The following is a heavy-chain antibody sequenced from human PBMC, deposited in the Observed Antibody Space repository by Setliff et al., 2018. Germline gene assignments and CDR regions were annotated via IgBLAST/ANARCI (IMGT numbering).Heavy chain of an antibody. CDR2: IIPLFGTT. CDR3: AREKVVVVSATSYHYYMDV. Sequence: SVKVSCKASGGTFSNIGISWVRQAPGQGLEWMGGIIPLFGTTNYAQEFQGRVTITTDESTNTAYMELSSLRSEDTVMYYCAREKVVVVSATSYHYYMDVWGKGTTVTVSS. CDR1: GGTFSNIG. J-gene: IGHJ6*03. D-gene: IGHD2-15*01. V-gene: IGHV1-69*05.